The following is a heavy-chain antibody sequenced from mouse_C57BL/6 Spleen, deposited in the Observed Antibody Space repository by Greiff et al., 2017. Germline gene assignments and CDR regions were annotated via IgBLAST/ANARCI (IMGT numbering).Heavy chain of an antibody. CDR1: GYTFTSYW. CDR3: ARGPYYYGSSYSYWYFEV. V-gene: IGHV1-55*01. D-gene: IGHD1-1*01. J-gene: IGHJ1*03. Sequence: QVQLQQPGAELVKPGASVKMSCKASGYTFTSYWITWVKQRPGQGLEWIGDIYPGSGSTNYNEKFKSKATLTVDTSSSTAYMQLSSLTSEDSAVYYCARGPYYYGSSYSYWYFEVWGTGTTVTVSS. CDR2: IYPGSGST.